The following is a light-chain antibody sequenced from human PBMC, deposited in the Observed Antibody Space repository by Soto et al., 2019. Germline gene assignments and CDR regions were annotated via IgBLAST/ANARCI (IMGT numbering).Light chain of an antibody. CDR2: AAS. J-gene: IGKJ5*01. CDR1: QSISSY. CDR3: QQYGSSPIT. Sequence: DIQMTQCPSSLSASVGDRVTITCRASQSISSYLNWYQQKPGKAPKLLIYAASSLQSGVPSRFSGSGSGTDFTLTISSLQPEDFAVYYCQQYGSSPITFGQGTRLEIK. V-gene: IGKV1-39*01.